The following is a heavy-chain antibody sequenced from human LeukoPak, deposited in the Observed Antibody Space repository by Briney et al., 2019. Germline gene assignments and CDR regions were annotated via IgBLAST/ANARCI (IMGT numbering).Heavy chain of an antibody. D-gene: IGHD3-16*01. J-gene: IGHJ4*02. Sequence: SETLSLTCTVSGGSISSSSYYWGWIRQPPGKGLEWIGSIYYSGSTYYNPSLKSRVTISVDTSKNQFSLKLSSVTAADTAVYYCARHREVARGELDYWGQGTLVTVSS. CDR1: GGSISSSSYY. V-gene: IGHV4-39*01. CDR3: ARHREVARGELDY. CDR2: IYYSGST.